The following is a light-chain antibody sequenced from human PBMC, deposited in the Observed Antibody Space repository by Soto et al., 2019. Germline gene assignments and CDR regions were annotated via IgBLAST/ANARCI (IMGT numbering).Light chain of an antibody. CDR3: QKYNSAPAIT. CDR1: QTISSW. CDR2: AAS. J-gene: IGKJ5*01. Sequence: DIQMTQSPSTLSGSVGDRVTITCRASQTISSWLAWYQQKPGKAPKLLIYAASTLQSGVPSRFSGSGSGTDFTLTISSLQPEDVATYYCQKYNSAPAITFGQGTRLEIK. V-gene: IGKV1-27*01.